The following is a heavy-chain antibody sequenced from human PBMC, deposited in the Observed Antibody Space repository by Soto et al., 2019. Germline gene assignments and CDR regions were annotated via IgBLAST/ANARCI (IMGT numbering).Heavy chain of an antibody. D-gene: IGHD1-26*01. CDR1: GGSISSGGYY. CDR2: IYYSGST. V-gene: IGHV4-31*03. Sequence: QVQLQESGPGLVKPSQTLSLTCTVSGGSISSGGYYWSWIRQHPGKGLEWIGYIYYSGSTYYNPSLKSRVTIPVDTSQNQFSLKLSSVTAADTAVYYCARDGGDLLSSGMDVWGQGTTVTVSS. CDR3: ARDGGDLLSSGMDV. J-gene: IGHJ6*02.